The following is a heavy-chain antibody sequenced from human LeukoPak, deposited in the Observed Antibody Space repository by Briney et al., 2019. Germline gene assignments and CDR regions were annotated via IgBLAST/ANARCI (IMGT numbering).Heavy chain of an antibody. CDR2: IRYDGSNK. J-gene: IGHJ4*02. Sequence: PGGSLRLSCAASGFTFSSYGMHWVRQAPGKGLEWVAFIRYDGSNKYYADFVKGRFTISRDKSKNTLYLQMNSLRAEDTAVYYCAKGGSGYDYSFDYWGQGTLVTVSS. V-gene: IGHV3-30*02. CDR1: GFTFSSYG. CDR3: AKGGSGYDYSFDY. D-gene: IGHD5-12*01.